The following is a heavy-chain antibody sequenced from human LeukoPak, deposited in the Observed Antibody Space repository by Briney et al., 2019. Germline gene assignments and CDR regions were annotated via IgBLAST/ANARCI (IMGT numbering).Heavy chain of an antibody. J-gene: IGHJ6*03. V-gene: IGHV3-53*01. CDR2: IYSGGHT. CDR1: GFSVTTNY. CDR3: ARSIRDGYTHYHDYYMDL. Sequence: PGGSLRLSCAASGFSVTTNYMNWVRQAPGKGLEWVSVIYSGGHTYYTDSVKGRFTISRDTSNNTVYLHMSSLRPDDTAVYYCARSIRDGYTHYHDYYMDLWGKGTTVTVSS. D-gene: IGHD5-24*01.